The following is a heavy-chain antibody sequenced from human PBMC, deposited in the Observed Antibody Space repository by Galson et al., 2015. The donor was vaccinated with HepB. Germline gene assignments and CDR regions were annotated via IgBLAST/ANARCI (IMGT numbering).Heavy chain of an antibody. Sequence: SVKVSCKASGYTFTSYYMHWVRQAPGQGLEWMGIINPSGGSTSYAQKFQGRVTMTRDTSTSTVYMELSSLRSEDTAVYYCARDRLTVVTRRYYYYGMDVWGQGTTVTVSS. D-gene: IGHD2-21*02. CDR3: ARDRLTVVTRRYYYYGMDV. CDR1: GYTFTSYY. CDR2: INPSGGST. V-gene: IGHV1-46*01. J-gene: IGHJ6*02.